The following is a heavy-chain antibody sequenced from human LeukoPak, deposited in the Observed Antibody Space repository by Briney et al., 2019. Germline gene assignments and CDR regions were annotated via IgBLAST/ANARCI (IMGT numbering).Heavy chain of an antibody. CDR3: ASTRRDFYGMDV. V-gene: IGHV4-34*01. J-gene: IGHJ6*04. CDR2: INHSGST. D-gene: IGHD3-3*01. CDR1: GGSFSGYY. Sequence: SETLSLTCAVYGGSFSGYYWSWIRQPPGEGLEWIGEINHSGSTNYNPSLKSRVTISVDTSKNQFSLKLSSVTAADTAVYYCASTRRDFYGMDVWGKGTTVTVSS.